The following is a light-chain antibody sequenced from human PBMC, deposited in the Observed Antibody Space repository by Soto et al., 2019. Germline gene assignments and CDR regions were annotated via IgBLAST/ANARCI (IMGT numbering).Light chain of an antibody. CDR1: SSDVGGYNY. V-gene: IGLV2-14*01. CDR3: SSYTSSRAYV. Sequence: QSALTQPASVSGSPGQSITISCTGTSSDVGGYNYVSWYQQHPGKAPKLMIYEVSNRPSRVSNRFSGSKSGNTASLTISGLQAEDEADYYCSSYTSSRAYVFGIGTKV. J-gene: IGLJ1*01. CDR2: EVS.